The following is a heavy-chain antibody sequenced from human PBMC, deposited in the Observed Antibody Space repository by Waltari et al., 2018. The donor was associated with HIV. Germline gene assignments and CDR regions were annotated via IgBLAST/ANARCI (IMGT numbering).Heavy chain of an antibody. CDR1: GGSFSGYY. J-gene: IGHJ3*02. Sequence: QVQLQQWGAGLLKPSETLSLTCAVYGGSFSGYYWSWIRQPPGKGLEWIGEINHSGSTNYNPSLKSRGTISVDTSNNQFSLKLSSVTAADTAVYYCARDAPPPDDYDSSENAFDIWGQGTMVTVSS. CDR2: INHSGST. D-gene: IGHD3-22*01. CDR3: ARDAPPPDDYDSSENAFDI. V-gene: IGHV4-34*01.